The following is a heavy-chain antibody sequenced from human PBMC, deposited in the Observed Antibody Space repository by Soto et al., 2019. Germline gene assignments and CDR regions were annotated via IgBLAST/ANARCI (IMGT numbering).Heavy chain of an antibody. D-gene: IGHD2-15*01. CDR2: INNDGSDP. CDR1: GFTFSNYW. V-gene: IGHV3-74*01. J-gene: IGHJ4*02. CDR3: ARDSYCSGGSCYPGFLDY. Sequence: GGSLRLSCEASGFTFSNYWMHWVRQAPGKGLVWVSRINNDGSDPIYADSVKGRFTISRDNAKNTVYLQMNSLRAEDTAVYYCARDSYCSGGSCYPGFLDYWGQGTLVTVSS.